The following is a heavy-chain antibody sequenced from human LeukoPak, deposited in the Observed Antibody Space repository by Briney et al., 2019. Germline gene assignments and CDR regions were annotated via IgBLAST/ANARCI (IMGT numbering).Heavy chain of an antibody. J-gene: IGHJ4*02. Sequence: SGGSLRPSCAASGFTFSSYAMSWVRQAPGKGLEWVSAISGSGGSTYYADSVKGRFTISRDNSKNTLYLQMNSLRAEDTAVYYCASSPRRGLTLTGYYGNYFDYWGQGTLVTVSS. D-gene: IGHD3-9*01. CDR3: ASSPRRGLTLTGYYGNYFDY. CDR1: GFTFSSYA. CDR2: ISGSGGST. V-gene: IGHV3-23*01.